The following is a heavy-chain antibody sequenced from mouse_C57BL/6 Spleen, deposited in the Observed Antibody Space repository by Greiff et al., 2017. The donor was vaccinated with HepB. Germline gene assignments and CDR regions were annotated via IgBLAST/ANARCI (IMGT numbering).Heavy chain of an antibody. CDR2: INPSRGYT. D-gene: IGHD4-1*01. Sequence: QVQLQQSGAELARPGASVKLSCKASGYTFTSYSMHWVKQRPGQGLEWIGYINPSRGYTKYNQKFKDKATLTADKSSSTAYMQLSSLTSEDSAVYYCDRNWCEDYAIDYWGQGTTVTVSS. V-gene: IGHV1-4*01. CDR3: DRNWCEDYAIDY. J-gene: IGHJ4*01. CDR1: GYTFTSYS.